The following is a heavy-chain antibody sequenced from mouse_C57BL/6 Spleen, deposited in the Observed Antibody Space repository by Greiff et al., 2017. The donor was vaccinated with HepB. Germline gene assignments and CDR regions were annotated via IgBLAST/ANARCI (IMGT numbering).Heavy chain of an antibody. CDR3: TPHYYGSSYYAMDY. D-gene: IGHD1-1*01. V-gene: IGHV14-4*01. Sequence: DVKLVESGAELVRPGASVKLSCTASGFNIKDDYMHWVKQRPEQGLEWIGWIDPENGDTEYASKFQGKATITADTSSNTAYLQLSSLTSEDTAVYYCTPHYYGSSYYAMDYWGQGTSVTVSS. CDR1: GFNIKDDY. CDR2: IDPENGDT. J-gene: IGHJ4*01.